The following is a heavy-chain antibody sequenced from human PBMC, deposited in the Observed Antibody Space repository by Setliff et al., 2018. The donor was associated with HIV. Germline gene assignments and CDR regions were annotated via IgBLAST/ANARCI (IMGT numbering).Heavy chain of an antibody. CDR1: GGSISNNSYY. D-gene: IGHD6-19*01. J-gene: IGHJ4*02. V-gene: IGHV4-39*01. Sequence: SETLSLTCTVSGGSISNNSYYWGWVRQPPGKGLELIGNLFYNGNTYYNPSLKSRVTISVDTSKNQFSLKLSSVTAEDTAIYFCARQFRYPNRAVAGVDYWGQGTLVTVSS. CDR3: ARQFRYPNRAVAGVDY. CDR2: LFYNGNT.